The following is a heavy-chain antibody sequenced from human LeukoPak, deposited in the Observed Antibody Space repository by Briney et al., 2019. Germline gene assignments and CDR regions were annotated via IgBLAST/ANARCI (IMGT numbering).Heavy chain of an antibody. CDR1: GFTFSGYG. Sequence: PGGTLRLSCAASGFTFSGYGMSWVRQAPGKGLEWVSAISGDAATTYSADSVKGRFTISRDNSKNTLYLQMNSLRAEDTAVCYCAKYGAWGLWFGEPTTNFDYWGQGTLVTVSS. CDR2: ISGDAATT. V-gene: IGHV3-23*01. CDR3: AKYGAWGLWFGEPTTNFDY. D-gene: IGHD3-10*01. J-gene: IGHJ4*02.